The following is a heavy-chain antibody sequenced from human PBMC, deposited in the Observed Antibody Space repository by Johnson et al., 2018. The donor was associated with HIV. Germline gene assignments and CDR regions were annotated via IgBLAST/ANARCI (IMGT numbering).Heavy chain of an antibody. V-gene: IGHV3-23*04. CDR2: ISSNGVST. J-gene: IGHJ3*02. CDR3: AKDGPVLRYFDWSDAFDI. CDR1: GFTFSSYA. Sequence: VQLVESGGGVVQPGRSLRLSCAASGFTFSSYAMSWVRQAPGKGLEWVSAISSNGVSTYYANSVKGRFTISRDNSKNTLYLQMNSLRAEDTAVYYCAKDGPVLRYFDWSDAFDIWGQGTMVTVSS. D-gene: IGHD3-9*01.